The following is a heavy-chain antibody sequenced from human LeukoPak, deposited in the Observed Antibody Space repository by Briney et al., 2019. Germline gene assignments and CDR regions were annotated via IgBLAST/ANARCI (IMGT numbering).Heavy chain of an antibody. D-gene: IGHD3-16*01. V-gene: IGHV3-48*03. J-gene: IGHJ4*02. CDR1: GFTFSSYE. Sequence: GGSLRLSCAASGFTFSSYEMNWVRQAPGKGLEWVSYISSSGSTIYYADSVKGRFTISRDNAKNSLYLQMNSLRAEDTAVYYCARAPICGGLCDYFDYWGQGTLVTVSS. CDR2: ISSSGSTI. CDR3: ARAPICGGLCDYFDY.